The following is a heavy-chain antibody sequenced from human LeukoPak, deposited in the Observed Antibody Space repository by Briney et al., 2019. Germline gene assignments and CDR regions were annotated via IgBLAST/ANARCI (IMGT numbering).Heavy chain of an antibody. Sequence: GGSLRLSCAASGFTFSSYAMHWVRQAPGKGLEWVAVISYDGSNKYYADSVKGRFTISRDNSKNTLYLQMNSLRAEDTAVYYCARAWVTIGDYWGQGTLVTVSS. J-gene: IGHJ4*02. V-gene: IGHV3-30*04. CDR1: GFTFSSYA. CDR3: ARAWVTIGDY. D-gene: IGHD4-17*01. CDR2: ISYDGSNK.